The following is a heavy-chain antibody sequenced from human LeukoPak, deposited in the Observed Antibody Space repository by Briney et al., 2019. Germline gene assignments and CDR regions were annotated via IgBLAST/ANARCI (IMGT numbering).Heavy chain of an antibody. CDR3: ARDYYDSSGHALSGAFDI. Sequence: ASVKVSCKASGYTFTSYDINWVRQATGQGLEWMGWMNPNSGNTGYAQKFQGRVTMTRNTSISTAYMELSSLRSEDTAVYHCARDYYDSSGHALSGAFDIWGQGTMVTVSS. V-gene: IGHV1-8*01. CDR1: GYTFTSYD. D-gene: IGHD3-22*01. J-gene: IGHJ3*02. CDR2: MNPNSGNT.